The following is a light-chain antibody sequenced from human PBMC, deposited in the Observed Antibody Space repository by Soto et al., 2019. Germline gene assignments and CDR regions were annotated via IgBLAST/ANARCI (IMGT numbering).Light chain of an antibody. Sequence: QSVLTQPPSVSGAPGQRVTISCPGSSSNIGAGYDVHWYQQLPGTAPKLVIYGTTNRPSGVPDRFSGSKSGTSASLAITGLQAEDEADYYCQSYDSTLSGSYVFGIGTKVTVL. V-gene: IGLV1-40*01. CDR1: SSNIGAGYD. J-gene: IGLJ1*01. CDR3: QSYDSTLSGSYV. CDR2: GTT.